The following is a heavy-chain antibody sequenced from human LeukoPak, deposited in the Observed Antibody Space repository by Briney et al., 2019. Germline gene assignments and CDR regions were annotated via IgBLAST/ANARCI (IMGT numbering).Heavy chain of an antibody. J-gene: IGHJ4*02. CDR1: GFTFNYYA. V-gene: IGHV3-23*01. D-gene: IGHD1-26*01. CDR2: ITNLGVGS. Sequence: TGGSLRLSCAASGFTFNYYAMTWLRQAPGKGLQWVSSITNLGVGSYYADSVKGRFTIYRDNSKNTLYLQMNSLRVEDTAVYYCARKSSISTSHPEDCWGQGTLVTVSS. CDR3: ARKSSISTSHPEDC.